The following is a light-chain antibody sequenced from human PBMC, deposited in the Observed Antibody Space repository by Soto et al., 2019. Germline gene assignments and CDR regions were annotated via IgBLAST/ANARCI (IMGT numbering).Light chain of an antibody. Sequence: QSALTQPASVSGSPGQSITISCSGTSSDVGGYKYVSWYQQHPGKAPKLMIYEVSNRPSGVSNRFSGSKSGNTASLTISGLQAEDEAEYYCSSYPSGSTHVVFGGGTKVTFL. CDR2: EVS. V-gene: IGLV2-14*01. J-gene: IGLJ2*01. CDR3: SSYPSGSTHVV. CDR1: SSDVGGYKY.